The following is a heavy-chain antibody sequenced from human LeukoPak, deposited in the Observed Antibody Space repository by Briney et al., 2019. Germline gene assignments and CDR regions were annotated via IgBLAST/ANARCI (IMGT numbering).Heavy chain of an antibody. Sequence: GESLKISCRASGYSFINYWIGWVRQMPGKGLEWMGIIYPGDSDTRYSPSFQGQVTISADKSISTAYLQWSSLKASDTAMYYCATSPGYGDYFGWFDPWGQGTLVTVSS. J-gene: IGHJ5*02. CDR3: ATSPGYGDYFGWFDP. CDR1: GYSFINYW. CDR2: IYPGDSDT. V-gene: IGHV5-51*01. D-gene: IGHD4-17*01.